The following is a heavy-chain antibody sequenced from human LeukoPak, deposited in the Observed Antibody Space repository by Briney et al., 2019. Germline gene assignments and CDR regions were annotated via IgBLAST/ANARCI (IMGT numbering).Heavy chain of an antibody. J-gene: IGHJ4*02. D-gene: IGHD4-17*01. CDR1: GSTFSGSG. V-gene: IGHV3-33*01. Sequence: GGSLRLSCAASGSTFSGSGMHWVRQAPGKGLEWVALIWYDGSTKFYADSVKGRFTISRDNSENTLYLQMNSLRDEDTAVYFCARDRVGYGDYSFDCWGQGTLVTVSS. CDR2: IWYDGSTK. CDR3: ARDRVGYGDYSFDC.